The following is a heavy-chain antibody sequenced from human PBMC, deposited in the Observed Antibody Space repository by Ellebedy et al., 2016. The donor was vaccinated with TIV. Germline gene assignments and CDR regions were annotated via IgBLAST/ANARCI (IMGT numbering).Heavy chain of an antibody. V-gene: IGHV1-8*01. CDR2: MNPNSGTT. J-gene: IGHJ5*02. CDR1: GDTFSSYD. D-gene: IGHD6-19*01. Sequence: ASVKVSCXASGDTFSSYDINWVRQAPGQGLEWMGWMNPNSGTTAYAPKFQGRVTMTRNTSISTAYMELSSLRSEDTAVYYCARVNGYSSGWFLYNWFDPWGQGTLVTVSS. CDR3: ARVNGYSSGWFLYNWFDP.